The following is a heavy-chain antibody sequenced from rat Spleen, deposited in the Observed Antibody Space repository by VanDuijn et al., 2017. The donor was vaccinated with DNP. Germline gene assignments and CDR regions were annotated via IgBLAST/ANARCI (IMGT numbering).Heavy chain of an antibody. J-gene: IGHJ2*01. CDR2: ISPSGGST. V-gene: IGHV5-19*01. Sequence: EVQLVESGGGLVQPGRSLKLSCAASGFTFSNYGMHWTRQAPTKGLEWVASISPSGGSTYYRDSVKGRFTISRDNAKSTLYLQMDSLRSEDTATYYCATRIGVLFDYWGQGVMVTVSS. CDR1: GFTFSNYG. D-gene: IGHD4-3*01. CDR3: ATRIGVLFDY.